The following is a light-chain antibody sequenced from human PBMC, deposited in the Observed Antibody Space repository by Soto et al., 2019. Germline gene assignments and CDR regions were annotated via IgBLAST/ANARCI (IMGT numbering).Light chain of an antibody. CDR1: QSVSSN. Sequence: EIVMTQSPATLSVSPGESATLSCRASQSVSSNLAWYQQKPGQAPRLLIYGASYRATGIPARFSGSVSGTEFTLTISSLQSEDFAVYYCQQYNNWPPYTFGQGTKLEIK. CDR2: GAS. J-gene: IGKJ2*01. CDR3: QQYNNWPPYT. V-gene: IGKV3-15*01.